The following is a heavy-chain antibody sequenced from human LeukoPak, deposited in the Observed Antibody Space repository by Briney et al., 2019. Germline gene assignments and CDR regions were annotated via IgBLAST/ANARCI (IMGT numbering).Heavy chain of an antibody. CDR2: IHYTGST. V-gene: IGHV4-59*01. D-gene: IGHD3-9*01. J-gene: IGHJ4*02. CDR1: GGFITNYY. CDR3: ARDPLTFYFDY. Sequence: SETLSLTCTVSGGFITNYYWSWIRQPPGKGLELIGYIHYTGSTNYNPSLRSRVAMSVDTSENQLSLKLNSVTAADTAVYYCARDPLTFYFDYWGQGILVTVSS.